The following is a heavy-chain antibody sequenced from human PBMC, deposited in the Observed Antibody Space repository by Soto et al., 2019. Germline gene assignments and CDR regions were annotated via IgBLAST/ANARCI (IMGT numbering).Heavy chain of an antibody. J-gene: IGHJ6*02. CDR3: ARDYHEGSGWYGYYYYGMDV. CDR1: GYTFTGYY. Sequence: ASVKVSCKASGYTFTGYYMRWVRQAPGQGLEWMGWINPNSGGTNYAQKFQGWVTMTRDTSISTAYMELSRLRSDDTAVYYCARDYHEGSGWYGYYYYGMDVWGQGTTVTVSS. D-gene: IGHD6-19*01. V-gene: IGHV1-2*04. CDR2: INPNSGGT.